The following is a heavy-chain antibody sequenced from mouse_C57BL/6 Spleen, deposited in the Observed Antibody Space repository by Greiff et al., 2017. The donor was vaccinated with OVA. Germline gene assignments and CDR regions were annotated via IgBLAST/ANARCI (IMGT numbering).Heavy chain of an antibody. V-gene: IGHV1-22*01. CDR3: AREDYDYASFDY. CDR1: GYTFTDYN. D-gene: IGHD2-4*01. CDR2: INPNNGGT. J-gene: IGHJ2*01. Sequence: EVMLVESGPELVKPGASVKMSCKASGYTFTDYNMHWVKQSHGKSLEWIGYINPNNGGTSYNQKFKGKATLTVNKSSSTAYMELRSLTSEDSAVYYCAREDYDYASFDYWGQGTTLTVSS.